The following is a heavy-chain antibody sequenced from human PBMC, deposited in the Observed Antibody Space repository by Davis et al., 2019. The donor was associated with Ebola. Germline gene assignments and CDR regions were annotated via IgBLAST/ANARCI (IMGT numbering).Heavy chain of an antibody. Sequence: SVKVSCKASGGHFSTYAISWVRQAPGQGLEWMGGIIPIFGTTDYAQKLQGRVTIIADEFPSTAYMELSSLRSEDTAVYYCARSGPRYYYDTSGNPKGDYYFDYWGQGTQVTVSS. J-gene: IGHJ4*02. CDR1: GGHFSTYA. V-gene: IGHV1-69*13. CDR3: ARSGPRYYYDTSGNPKGDYYFDY. CDR2: IIPIFGTT. D-gene: IGHD3-22*01.